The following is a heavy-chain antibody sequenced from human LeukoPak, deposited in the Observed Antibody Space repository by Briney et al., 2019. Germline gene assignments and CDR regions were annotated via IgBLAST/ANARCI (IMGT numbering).Heavy chain of an antibody. J-gene: IGHJ4*02. CDR2: ISSSSSYI. V-gene: IGHV3-21*04. CDR3: ANLAARRSGY. D-gene: IGHD6-6*01. Sequence: PGGSLRLSCAASGFTFSSYSMNWVRQAPGKGLEWVSSISSSSSYIYYADSVKGRFTISRDNAKNSLYLQMNSLRAEDTALYYCANLAARRSGYWGQGTLVTVSS. CDR1: GFTFSSYS.